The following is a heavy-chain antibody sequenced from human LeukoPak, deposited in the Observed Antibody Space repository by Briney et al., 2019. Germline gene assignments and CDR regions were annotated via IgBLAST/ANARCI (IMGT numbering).Heavy chain of an antibody. D-gene: IGHD4-17*01. Sequence: ASVKVPCKASGYTFTGYYMHWVRQAPGQGLEWMGWINPNSGGTNYAQKFQGRVTMTRDTSISTAYMELSRLRSDDTAVYYCARDGDYGDYFDWFDPWGQGTLVTVSS. CDR3: ARDGDYGDYFDWFDP. J-gene: IGHJ5*02. V-gene: IGHV1-2*02. CDR2: INPNSGGT. CDR1: GYTFTGYY.